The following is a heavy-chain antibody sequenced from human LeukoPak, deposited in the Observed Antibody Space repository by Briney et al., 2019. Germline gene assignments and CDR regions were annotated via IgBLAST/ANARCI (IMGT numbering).Heavy chain of an antibody. CDR2: ISYDGSNK. Sequence: GGSLRLSCAASGFTFSSYAMHWVRQAPGKGLEWVAVISYDGSNKYYADSVKGRFTISRDNSKNTLYLQMNSLRAKDTAVYYCAKDYRITGTTPLDAFDIWGRGTMVTVSS. CDR3: AKDYRITGTTPLDAFDI. V-gene: IGHV3-30-3*01. D-gene: IGHD1-20*01. CDR1: GFTFSSYA. J-gene: IGHJ3*02.